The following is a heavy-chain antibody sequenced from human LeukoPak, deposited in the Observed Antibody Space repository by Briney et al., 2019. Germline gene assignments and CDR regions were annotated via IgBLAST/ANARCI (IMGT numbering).Heavy chain of an antibody. CDR1: GYTFTGYG. J-gene: IGHJ4*02. V-gene: IGHV1-18*01. CDR2: ISPYNGNT. Sequence: ASMKVSCKASGYTFTGYGITWVRQAPGQGLEWMGWISPYNGNTNYAQKFQGRVTMTTDTSTSTVYMELRRLRSDDTAVYYCARDDNYGSGQPDDWGQGTLVTVSS. CDR3: ARDDNYGSGQPDD. D-gene: IGHD3-10*01.